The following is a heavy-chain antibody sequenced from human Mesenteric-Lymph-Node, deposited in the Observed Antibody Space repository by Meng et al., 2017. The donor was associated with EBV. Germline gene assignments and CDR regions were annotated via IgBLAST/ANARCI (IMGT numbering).Heavy chain of an antibody. CDR2: SGST. Sequence: QVQLQQWGAGLLKPSETLSLTCAVYGGSFSGYYWSWIRQPHSGSTNYNPSLKSRFTISVDTSKNQFSLNLNSVTAADTAVYYCARGPYSDWPLAAYWGQGTLVTVAS. J-gene: IGHJ4*02. V-gene: IGHV4-34*01. CDR3: ARGPYSDWPLAAY. D-gene: IGHD3/OR15-3a*01. CDR1: GGSFSGYY.